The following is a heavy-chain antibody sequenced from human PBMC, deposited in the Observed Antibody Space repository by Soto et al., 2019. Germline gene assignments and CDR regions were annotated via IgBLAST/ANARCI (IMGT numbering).Heavy chain of an antibody. J-gene: IGHJ6*02. V-gene: IGHV3-23*01. Sequence: EVQLLESGGGLVQPGGSLRLSCAASGFTFSSYAMSWVRQAPGKGLEWVSATINSGGSAYYADSVRGRFTISRDNSKNTLYLQMNSLKTEDTAMYYCTTDVGSNYVEYYYYGMDVWGQGTTVTVSS. CDR2: TINSGGSA. D-gene: IGHD4-4*01. CDR3: TTDVGSNYVEYYYYGMDV. CDR1: GFTFSSYA.